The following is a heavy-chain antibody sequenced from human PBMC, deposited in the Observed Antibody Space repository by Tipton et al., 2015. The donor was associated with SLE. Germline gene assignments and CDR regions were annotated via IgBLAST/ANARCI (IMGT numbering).Heavy chain of an antibody. CDR3: AREDWGLEY. Sequence: LRLSCSVSGGSISSYYWSWIRQPPGKGLEWIGYIYYSGSTNYNPSLRSRVTISVDTSKNQFSLKVSSVTAADTAVYYCAREDWGLEYWGQGTLVTVSS. D-gene: IGHD7-27*01. J-gene: IGHJ4*02. CDR2: IYYSGST. CDR1: GGSISSYY. V-gene: IGHV4-59*01.